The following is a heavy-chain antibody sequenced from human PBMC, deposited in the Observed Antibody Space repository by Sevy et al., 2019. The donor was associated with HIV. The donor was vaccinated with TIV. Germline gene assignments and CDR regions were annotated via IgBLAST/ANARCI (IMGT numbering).Heavy chain of an antibody. Sequence: ASVKVSCMASGYTFSRSVITWVRQAPGQGLEWMGWISTYNGKTNYAQKFQDRVTMTTDTSTNTAYMELRSLRSYDTAIYFCARGRGIAVAGGGYYSDYWGQGSLVTVSS. CDR1: GYTFSRSV. D-gene: IGHD6-19*01. J-gene: IGHJ4*02. V-gene: IGHV1-18*04. CDR3: ARGRGIAVAGGGYYSDY. CDR2: ISTYNGKT.